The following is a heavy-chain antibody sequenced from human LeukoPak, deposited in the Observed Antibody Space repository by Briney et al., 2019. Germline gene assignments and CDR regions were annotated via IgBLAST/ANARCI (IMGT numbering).Heavy chain of an antibody. V-gene: IGHV4-34*01. D-gene: IGHD5-18*01. CDR1: GGSFSGYY. CDR2: INHSGST. J-gene: IGHJ4*02. Sequence: SETLSLTCAVYGGSFSGYYWSWIRQPPGKGLEWIGEINHSGSTNYNPSLKSRVTISVDTSKNQFSLKLSSVTAADTAVYCCASLSSYGLLSTPTDYWGQGTLVTVSS. CDR3: ASLSSYGLLSTPTDY.